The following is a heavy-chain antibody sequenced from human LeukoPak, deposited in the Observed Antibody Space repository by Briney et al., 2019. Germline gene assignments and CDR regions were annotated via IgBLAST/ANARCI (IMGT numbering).Heavy chain of an antibody. Sequence: GGSLRLSCTASGFTLSSYAMSWVRQAPGEGLEWVSTISGSADNTNYAEAVKGRFTISRDNSKNTMYLQMNSLRAEDTAVYYCAREIVDTAMVHFDYWGQGTLVTVSS. D-gene: IGHD5-18*01. V-gene: IGHV3-23*01. CDR2: ISGSADNT. J-gene: IGHJ4*02. CDR1: GFTLSSYA. CDR3: AREIVDTAMVHFDY.